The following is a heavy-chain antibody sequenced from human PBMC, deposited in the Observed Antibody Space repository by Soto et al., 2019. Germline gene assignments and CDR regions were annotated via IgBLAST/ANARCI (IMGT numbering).Heavy chain of an antibody. D-gene: IGHD2-8*01. CDR1: GGSFSGYY. V-gene: IGHV4-34*01. J-gene: IGHJ3*02. CDR2: INHSGST. Sequence: SETLSLTCAVYGGSFSGYYCSWIRQPPGKELEWIGEINHSGSTNYNPSLKSRVTISVDTSKNQFSLKLSSVTAADTAVYYCARGSNCTNGVCYSGAFDIWGQGTMVTVSS. CDR3: ARGSNCTNGVCYSGAFDI.